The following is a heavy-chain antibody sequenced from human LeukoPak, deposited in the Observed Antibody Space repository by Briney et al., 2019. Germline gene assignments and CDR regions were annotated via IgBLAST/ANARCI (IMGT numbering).Heavy chain of an antibody. CDR2: IYYSGST. J-gene: IGHJ4*02. Sequence: SETLSLTCTVSGGSISSYYWSWIRQPPGKGLEWIGSIYYSGSTYYNPSLKSRVTISVDTSKNQFSLKLSSVTAADTAVYYCSSYGSGSYYNLYWGQGTLVTVSS. D-gene: IGHD3-10*01. V-gene: IGHV4-59*04. CDR1: GGSISSYY. CDR3: SSYGSGSYYNLY.